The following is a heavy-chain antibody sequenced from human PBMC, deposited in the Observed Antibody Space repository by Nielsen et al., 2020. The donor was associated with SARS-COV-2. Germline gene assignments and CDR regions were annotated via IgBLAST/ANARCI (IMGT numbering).Heavy chain of an antibody. J-gene: IGHJ6*03. D-gene: IGHD6-6*01. CDR1: GFTFSSYW. CDR3: ARDNSSSSPYYYYYYMDV. Sequence: GESLKISCAASGFTFSSYWMSWVRQAPGKGLEWVANIKQDGSEKYYVDSVKGRFTISRDNAKNSLYLQMNSLRAEDTAVYYCARDNSSSSPYYYYYYMDVWGKGTTVTVSS. CDR2: IKQDGSEK. V-gene: IGHV3-7*03.